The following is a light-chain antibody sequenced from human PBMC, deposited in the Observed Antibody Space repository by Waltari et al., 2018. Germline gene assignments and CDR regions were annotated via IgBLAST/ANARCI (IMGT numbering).Light chain of an antibody. Sequence: QSALSQPASVSGSPGQSLTITCTGASTDLASYNLVAWYQHHPNRAPNLIIYEPTKRPSGISHRFSGAKSGATASLRISGLQADDEADYYCCSYTGSSTSYGCGGGTKVTVL. CDR2: EPT. J-gene: IGLJ1*01. CDR3: CSYTGSSTSYG. CDR1: STDLASYNL. V-gene: IGLV2-23*01.